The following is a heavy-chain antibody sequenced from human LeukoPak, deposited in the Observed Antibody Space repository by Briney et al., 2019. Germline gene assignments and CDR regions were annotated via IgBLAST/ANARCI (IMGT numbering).Heavy chain of an antibody. D-gene: IGHD6-19*01. CDR3: ARPRLTVAGTRYFDP. CDR2: IGSGGVTT. CDR1: AFTFNAYA. J-gene: IGHJ5*02. Sequence: GGSLRLSCTSSAFTFNAYAMSWVRQAPGKGLEWVSAIGSGGVTTNYADSVQGRFTISRDNSRNTLFLQMNSLRPEDTAVYYCARPRLTVAGTRYFDPWGQGTLVTVSS. V-gene: IGHV3-23*01.